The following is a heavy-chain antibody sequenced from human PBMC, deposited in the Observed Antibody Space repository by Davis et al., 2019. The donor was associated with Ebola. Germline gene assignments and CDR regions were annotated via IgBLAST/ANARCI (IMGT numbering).Heavy chain of an antibody. CDR3: GVRTRFDP. Sequence: PGGSLRLSCAASGFTFRSYGMHWVRQAPGKGLEWVAVIWYDGSNKYYADSVKGRSTISRDNAKNSLYLQMNSLRAEDTAVYYCGVRTRFDPWGQGTLVTVSS. CDR2: IWYDGSNK. CDR1: GFTFRSYG. D-gene: IGHD1-1*01. V-gene: IGHV3-33*01. J-gene: IGHJ5*02.